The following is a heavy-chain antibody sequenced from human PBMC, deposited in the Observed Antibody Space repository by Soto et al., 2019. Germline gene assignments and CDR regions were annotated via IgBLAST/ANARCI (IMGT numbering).Heavy chain of an antibody. CDR2: IYWDDDK. V-gene: IGHV2-5*02. CDR1: GFSLSSTRMA. J-gene: IGHJ4*02. D-gene: IGHD6-19*01. CDR3: AHIVVAGLGYYFDP. Sequence: GPTLVNPTQTLTLTCTFSGFSLSSTRMAVGWIRQPPGKALEWLALIYWDDDKRYSPFLKSRLTITKGTSKNQVVLTMSNMDPVDTTRYYCAHIVVAGLGYYFDPWGQGTLVTVSS.